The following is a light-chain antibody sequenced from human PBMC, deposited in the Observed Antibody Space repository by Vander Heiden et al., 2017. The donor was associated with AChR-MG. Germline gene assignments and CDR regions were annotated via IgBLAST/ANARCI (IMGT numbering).Light chain of an antibody. J-gene: IGLJ3*02. CDR3: ATWDGNLNGRV. CDR1: RSTIGSNS. V-gene: IGLV1-44*01. CDR2: SND. Sequence: QSVLTQPPSASGAPGQRVPTFCSGGRSTIGSNSVNWYQQHPGTAPKLLIYSNDQRPSGVPDRFSGSKSGTSASLAISGLQSEDEADYYCATWDGNLNGRVFGGGTKLTVL.